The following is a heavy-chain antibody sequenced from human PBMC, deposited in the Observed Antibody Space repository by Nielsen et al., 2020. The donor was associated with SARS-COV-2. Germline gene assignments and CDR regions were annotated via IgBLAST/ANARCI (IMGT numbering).Heavy chain of an antibody. CDR2: IYHSGST. V-gene: IGHV4-39*07. D-gene: IGHD3-22*01. J-gene: IGHJ5*02. CDR1: GGSISSSSYY. CDR3: ASQPEFDSSGYYYVSWFDP. Sequence: SETLSLTCTVSGGSISSSSYYWGWIRQPPGKGLEWIGEIYHSGSTNYNPSLKSRVTISVDKSKNQFSLKLSSVTAADTAVYYCASQPEFDSSGYYYVSWFDPWGQGTLVTVSS.